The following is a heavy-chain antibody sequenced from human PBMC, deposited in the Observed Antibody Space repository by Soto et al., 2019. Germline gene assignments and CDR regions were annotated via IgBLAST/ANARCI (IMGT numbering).Heavy chain of an antibody. CDR2: ISGSGGST. Sequence: PGGSLRLSCAASGFTFSSYAMSWVRQAPGKGLEWVSAISGSGGSTYYADSVKGRFTISRDNSKNTLYLQMNSLRAEDTAVYYCAKDGVDIVATIKGNLDYWGQGTLVTVSS. CDR3: AKDGVDIVATIKGNLDY. J-gene: IGHJ4*02. CDR1: GFTFSSYA. V-gene: IGHV3-23*01. D-gene: IGHD5-12*01.